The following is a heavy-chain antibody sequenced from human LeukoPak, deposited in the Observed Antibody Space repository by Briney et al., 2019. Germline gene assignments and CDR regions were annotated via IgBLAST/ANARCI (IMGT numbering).Heavy chain of an antibody. CDR3: ARLQGGDYVLDY. CDR1: GGSISSYY. J-gene: IGHJ4*02. CDR2: IYYSGST. V-gene: IGHV4-59*08. Sequence: SETPSLTCTVSGGSISSYYWSWIRQPPGKGLEWIGYIYYSGSTNYNPSLKSRVTISVDTSKNQFSLKLSSVTAADTAVYYCARLQGGDYVLDYWGQGTLVTVSS. D-gene: IGHD4-17*01.